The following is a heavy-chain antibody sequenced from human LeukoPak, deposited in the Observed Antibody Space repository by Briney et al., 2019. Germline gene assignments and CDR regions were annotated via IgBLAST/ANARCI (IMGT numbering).Heavy chain of an antibody. J-gene: IGHJ4*02. Sequence: SETLSLTCAVYGGSFSGYYWSWIRQPPGKGLEWIGEINHSGSTHYNPSLKSRVTISVDTSKNQFSLKLSSVTAADTAVYYCARGRAAAAYWGQGTLVTVSS. CDR2: INHSGST. CDR1: GGSFSGYY. V-gene: IGHV4-34*01. CDR3: ARGRAAAAY. D-gene: IGHD6-13*01.